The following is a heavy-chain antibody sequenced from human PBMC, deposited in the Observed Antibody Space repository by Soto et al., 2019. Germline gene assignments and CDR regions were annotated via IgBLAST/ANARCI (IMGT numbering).Heavy chain of an antibody. CDR2: IYYSGST. CDR3: ANQPDWTGYFDY. V-gene: IGHV4-59*01. CDR1: GGSSSSYY. Sequence: SSEILSLTRTVFGGSSSSYYCSCIRQPPGKGLEWIGYIYYSGSTNYNPSLKSRVTISVDTSKNQFSLKLSSVTAADTAVYYCANQPDWTGYFDYWGQGTLVTVSS. J-gene: IGHJ4*02. D-gene: IGHD3-9*01.